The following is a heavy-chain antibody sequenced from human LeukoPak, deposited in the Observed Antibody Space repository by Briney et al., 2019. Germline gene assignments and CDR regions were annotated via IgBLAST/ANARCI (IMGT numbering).Heavy chain of an antibody. CDR2: ISWNSGSI. D-gene: IGHD3-10*01. CDR1: GFTFDDYD. V-gene: IGHV3-9*01. J-gene: IGHJ3*02. CDR3: AKDTQYYYGSGSLYDAFDI. Sequence: GGSLTLSCAASGFTFDDYDMHWVRQAPGKGLEWVTGISWNSGSIGYADPVKGRFTISRDIAKNSLYLQMNSLRAEDTALYYCAKDTQYYYGSGSLYDAFDIWGQGTMVTVSS.